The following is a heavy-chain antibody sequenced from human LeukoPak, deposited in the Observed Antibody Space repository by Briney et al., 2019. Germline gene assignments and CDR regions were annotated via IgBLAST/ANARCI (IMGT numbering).Heavy chain of an antibody. CDR2: ISGSGGST. J-gene: IGHJ4*02. V-gene: IGHV3-23*01. CDR1: GFTFSSYA. Sequence: SGGSLRLSCAASGFTFSSYAMSWVRQAPGKGLEWVSAISGSGGSTYYADSVKGRFTISRDNSKNTLYLQPKSLRAEDTAVYYCAKDSSSGTYFDYWGQGTLVTVSS. D-gene: IGHD1-26*01. CDR3: AKDSSSGTYFDY.